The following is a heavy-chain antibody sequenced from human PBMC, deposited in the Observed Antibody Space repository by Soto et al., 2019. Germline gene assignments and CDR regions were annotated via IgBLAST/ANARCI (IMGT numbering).Heavy chain of an antibody. Sequence: GGSMRLSCXASGFTFSSYAMHWVRQAQGKGLEWVAVISYDGSNKYYADSVKGRFTISRDNSKNTLYLQMNSLRAEDTAVYYCAREVLPHINYYYGMDVWGQGTTVTVSS. CDR1: GFTFSSYA. CDR2: ISYDGSNK. V-gene: IGHV3-30-3*01. CDR3: AREVLPHINYYYGMDV. D-gene: IGHD1-26*01. J-gene: IGHJ6*02.